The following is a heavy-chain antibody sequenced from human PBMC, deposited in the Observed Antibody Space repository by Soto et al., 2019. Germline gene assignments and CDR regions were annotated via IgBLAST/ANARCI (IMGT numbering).Heavy chain of an antibody. J-gene: IGHJ5*02. CDR3: ARAVGQFDP. CDR1: GYTFSSYA. CDR2: INDANGKV. D-gene: IGHD6-19*01. Sequence: QVQLVQSGAEVKKPGASVKVSCKASGYTFSSYALHWVRQAPGQRLEWMGWINDANGKVKYSQKFQGRVTITRDTSASTVYMELTSLRSEDTAVYYCARAVGQFDPWGQGTLVTVSS. V-gene: IGHV1-3*01.